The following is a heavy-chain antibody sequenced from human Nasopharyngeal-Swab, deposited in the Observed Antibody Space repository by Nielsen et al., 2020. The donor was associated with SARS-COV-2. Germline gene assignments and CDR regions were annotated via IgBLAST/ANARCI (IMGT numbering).Heavy chain of an antibody. V-gene: IGHV3-74*01. CDR1: GFTLSEYW. D-gene: IGHD6-19*01. J-gene: IGHJ4*02. CDR3: ARDGQGAVDLDY. Sequence: GESLKISCAASGFTLSEYWVHWVRQAPGKGLVWVSHVKNDGTTTTYADAVKGRFTMSRDDAKNTLYLQINSLRTEDTAVYYCARDGQGAVDLDYWGQGSLVTVSS. CDR2: VKNDGTTT.